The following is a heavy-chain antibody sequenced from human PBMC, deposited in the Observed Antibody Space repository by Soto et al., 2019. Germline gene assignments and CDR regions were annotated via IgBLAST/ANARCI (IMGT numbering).Heavy chain of an antibody. CDR3: ASSLTTVTTLGPFFFDY. Sequence: SETLSLTCTVSGGSVSSGSYYWSWIRQPPGKGLEWIGYIYYSGSINYNPSLKSRVTISVDTSKNQFSLKLSSVTAADTAVYYCASSLTTVTTLGPFFFDYWGQGTLVTVSS. J-gene: IGHJ4*02. D-gene: IGHD4-17*01. CDR1: GGSVSSGSYY. V-gene: IGHV4-61*01. CDR2: IYYSGSI.